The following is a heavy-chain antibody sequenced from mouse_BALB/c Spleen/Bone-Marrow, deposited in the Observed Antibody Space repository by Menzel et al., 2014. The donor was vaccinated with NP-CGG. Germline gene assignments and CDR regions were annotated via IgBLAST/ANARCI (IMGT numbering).Heavy chain of an antibody. Sequence: VKLQESGPGLVAPSQSPSITCTVSGFSLTSYGVHWVRQLPGKGLEWLGVIWAGGSTSYNSALMSRLSINQDNSKSQVFLKLNSLQTDDTATYYCAREGRGYYGSSGAAMDYWGQGTSVTVSS. CDR1: GFSLTSYG. J-gene: IGHJ4*01. CDR2: IWAGGST. CDR3: AREGRGYYGSSGAAMDY. V-gene: IGHV2-9*02. D-gene: IGHD1-1*01.